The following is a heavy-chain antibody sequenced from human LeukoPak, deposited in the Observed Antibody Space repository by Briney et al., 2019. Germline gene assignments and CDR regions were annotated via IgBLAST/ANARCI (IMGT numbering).Heavy chain of an antibody. Sequence: GGSLRLSCAASGFTFSSYEMKWVRQAPGKGLGGVAYISSSGSTIYYADSVKGRFTISRDNAKNSLYLQMNSLRAEDTAVYYCARVAEMAVNYMDVWGKGTTVTISS. J-gene: IGHJ6*03. CDR2: ISSSGSTI. CDR3: ARVAEMAVNYMDV. D-gene: IGHD5-24*01. CDR1: GFTFSSYE. V-gene: IGHV3-48*03.